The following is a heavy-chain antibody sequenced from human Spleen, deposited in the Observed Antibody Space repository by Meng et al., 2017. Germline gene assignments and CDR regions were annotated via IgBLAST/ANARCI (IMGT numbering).Heavy chain of an antibody. V-gene: IGHV1-8*02. Sequence: ASVKVSCKASGGTFSSYDINWVRQATGQGLEWMGWMNPNSGNTGYAQKFQGRVTMTRNTSINTAYMELSSLRSEDTAVYYCAREAYSYDHHNSGYYYAEYFQHWGQGTLVTVSS. D-gene: IGHD3-22*01. J-gene: IGHJ1*01. CDR1: GGTFSSYD. CDR3: AREAYSYDHHNSGYYYAEYFQH. CDR2: MNPNSGNT.